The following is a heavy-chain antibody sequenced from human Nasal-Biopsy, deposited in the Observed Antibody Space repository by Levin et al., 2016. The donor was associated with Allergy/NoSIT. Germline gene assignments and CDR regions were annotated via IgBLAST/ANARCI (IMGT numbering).Heavy chain of an antibody. D-gene: IGHD1-20*01. CDR3: ARGQYDYNWSVVLGFEY. CDR1: GFTLSDYH. V-gene: IGHV3-11*04. CDR2: ISKSGSIL. J-gene: IGHJ4*02. Sequence: GESLKISCTVSGFTLSDYHMNWIRQAPGKGLEWVSYISKSGSILYYADSVKGRFTISRDNAKNSLYLQMDSLRAEDTAVYYCARGQYDYNWSVVLGFEYWGQGTLVTVSS.